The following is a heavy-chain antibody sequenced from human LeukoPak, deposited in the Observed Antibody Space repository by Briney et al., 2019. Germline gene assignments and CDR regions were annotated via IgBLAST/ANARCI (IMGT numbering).Heavy chain of an antibody. Sequence: QPGGSLRLSCAASGFTFSSYGMHWVRQAPGKGLEWVAVIWYDGSNKYYADSVKGRFTISRDNSKNTLYLQMNSLRAEDTAVYYCARVYSSGYYLYFDYWGQGTLVTVSS. CDR1: GFTFSSYG. CDR3: ARVYSSGYYLYFDY. J-gene: IGHJ4*02. CDR2: IWYDGSNK. D-gene: IGHD3-22*01. V-gene: IGHV3-33*01.